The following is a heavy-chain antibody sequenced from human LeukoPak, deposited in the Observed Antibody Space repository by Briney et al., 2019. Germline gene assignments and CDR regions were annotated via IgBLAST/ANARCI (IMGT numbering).Heavy chain of an antibody. V-gene: IGHV3-23*01. Sequence: PGGSLRLSCAASGFTFSSYGMSWVRQAPGKGLEWVSAISGSGGSTYYADSVKGRFTISRDNSKNTLYLQMNSLRAEDTAVYYCARTYGPAIRNAFDIWGQGTMVTVSS. D-gene: IGHD2-2*02. CDR3: ARTYGPAIRNAFDI. CDR1: GFTFSSYG. J-gene: IGHJ3*02. CDR2: ISGSGGST.